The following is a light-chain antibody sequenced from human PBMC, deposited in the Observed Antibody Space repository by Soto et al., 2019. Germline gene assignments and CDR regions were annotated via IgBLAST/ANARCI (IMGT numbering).Light chain of an antibody. V-gene: IGLV2-14*01. J-gene: IGLJ2*01. CDR1: SSDVGGYNY. Sequence: QSALTQPASVSGSPGQSITISCTGTSSDVGGYNYVSWYQQHPGKAPKLMIYDVSNRPSGVSNRFSGSKSANTASLTISGLQAEEEAEYYCSSYTGSSTYVVFGGGTKVTVL. CDR3: SSYTGSSTYVV. CDR2: DVS.